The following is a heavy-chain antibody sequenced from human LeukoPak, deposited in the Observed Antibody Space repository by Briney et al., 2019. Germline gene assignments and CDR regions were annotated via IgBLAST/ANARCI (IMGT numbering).Heavy chain of an antibody. V-gene: IGHV4-59*12. CDR2: IYYIGST. J-gene: IGHJ6*04. Sequence: SETLSLTCTVSGGSISSYYWSWIRQVPGKGLEWIAYIYYIGSTDYNPSLKSRVTISVDTSKNQFSLKLSSVTAADTAVYYCARGVGPDVWGKGTTVTVSS. CDR3: ARGVGPDV. CDR1: GGSISSYY.